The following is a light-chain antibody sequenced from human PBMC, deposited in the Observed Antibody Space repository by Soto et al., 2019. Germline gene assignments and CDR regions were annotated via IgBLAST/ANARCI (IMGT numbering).Light chain of an antibody. V-gene: IGKV1-5*03. CDR1: QSISSW. J-gene: IGKJ1*01. CDR2: KAS. Sequence: DIHMTQSPSTLSASVGDRVTITCRASQSISSWLAWYQQKPGKAPKLLIYKASTLKSGVPSRFSGSGSGTEFTLTISSLQPDDFATYYCQQYNSYSRTFGQGTKGDIK. CDR3: QQYNSYSRT.